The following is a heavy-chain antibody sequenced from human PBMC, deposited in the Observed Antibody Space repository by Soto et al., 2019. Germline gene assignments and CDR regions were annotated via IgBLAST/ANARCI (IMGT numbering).Heavy chain of an antibody. D-gene: IGHD2-2*02. V-gene: IGHV3-21*01. J-gene: IGHJ5*02. CDR2: ISSSSSYI. CDR1: GFTFSSYS. CDR3: ARGYCSSTSCHTPDWFDP. Sequence: TGGSLRLSCAAPGFTFSSYSMNWVRQAPGKGLEWVSSISSSSSYIYYADSVKGRFTISRDNAKNSLYLQMNSLRAEDTAVYYCARGYCSSTSCHTPDWFDPWGQGTLVTVSS.